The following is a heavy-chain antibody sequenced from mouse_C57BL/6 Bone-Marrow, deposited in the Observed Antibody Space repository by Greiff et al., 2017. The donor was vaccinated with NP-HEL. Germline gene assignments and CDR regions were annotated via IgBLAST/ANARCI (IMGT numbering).Heavy chain of an antibody. CDR1: GYAFSSYW. J-gene: IGHJ1*03. V-gene: IGHV1-80*01. CDR3: ARRYYYGSSLSWYVDV. CDR2: IYPGDGDT. Sequence: VQRVESGAELVKPGASVKISCKASGYAFSSYWMNWVKQRPGKGLEWIGQIYPGDGDTNYNGKFKGKATLTADKSSSTAYMQLSSLTSEDSAVYFCARRYYYGSSLSWYVDVWGTGTTVTVSS. D-gene: IGHD1-1*01.